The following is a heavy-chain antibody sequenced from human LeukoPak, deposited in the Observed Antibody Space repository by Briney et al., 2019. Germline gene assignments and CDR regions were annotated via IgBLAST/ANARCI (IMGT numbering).Heavy chain of an antibody. J-gene: IGHJ5*02. V-gene: IGHV1-2*02. CDR1: GYTFTGYY. D-gene: IGHD3-3*01. CDR3: AREARAQLRFLEWFPSWFDP. CDR2: INPNSGGT. Sequence: ASVKVSCKASGYTFTGYYMHWVRQAPGQGLEWMGWINPNSGGTNYAQKFQGRVTTTRDTSISTAYMELSRLRSDDTAVYYCAREARAQLRFLEWFPSWFDPWGQGTLVTVSS.